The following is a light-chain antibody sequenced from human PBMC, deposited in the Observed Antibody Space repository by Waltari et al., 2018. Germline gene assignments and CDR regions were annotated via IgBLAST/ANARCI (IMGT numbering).Light chain of an antibody. CDR1: IIRVGNYNY. J-gene: IGLJ1*01. Sequence: QSALTQPRSVSGSPGQSVTISCTATIIRVGNYNYVSWYQQHPGKAPKLIIYEVTKRPSGVPDRLSGSKSGNTASLTISGLQAEDEADYYCCSYAGRYTFVFGTGTKVTVL. V-gene: IGLV2-11*01. CDR3: CSYAGRYTFV. CDR2: EVT.